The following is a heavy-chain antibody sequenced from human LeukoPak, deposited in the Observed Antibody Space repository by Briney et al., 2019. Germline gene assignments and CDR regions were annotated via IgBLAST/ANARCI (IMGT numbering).Heavy chain of an antibody. CDR3: AKDRISYTTSPGELSH. V-gene: IGHV3-23*01. CDR1: GFIFNTYA. J-gene: IGHJ4*02. D-gene: IGHD3-10*01. Sequence: PGGSLRLSCAASGFIFNTYAMCWVRQAPGKGLEWVSTIRGSGESTHYADSVQGRFTISRDNSLYTVYLQMDSLRGDDTAVYYCAKDRISYTTSPGELSHWGQGTLVIVSS. CDR2: IRGSGEST.